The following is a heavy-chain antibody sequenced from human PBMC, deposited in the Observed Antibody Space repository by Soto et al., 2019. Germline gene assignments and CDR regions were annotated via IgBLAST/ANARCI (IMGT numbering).Heavy chain of an antibody. CDR2: INHSGST. CDR1: GGSFSGYY. Sequence: PSETLSLTCAVYGGSFSGYYWSWIRQPPGKGLEWIGEINHSGSTNYNPSLKSRVTISVDTSKNQFSLKLSSVTAADTAVYYCARGLKRGRSLYYYDSSGYPGAAFDIWGQGTMVTVSS. CDR3: ARGLKRGRSLYYYDSSGYPGAAFDI. V-gene: IGHV4-34*01. D-gene: IGHD3-22*01. J-gene: IGHJ3*02.